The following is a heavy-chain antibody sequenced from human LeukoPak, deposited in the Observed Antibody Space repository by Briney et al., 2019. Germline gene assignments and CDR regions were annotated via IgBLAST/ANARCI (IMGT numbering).Heavy chain of an antibody. CDR1: GYTFTGYY. Sequence: ASVKVSCKASGYTFTGYYMHWVRQAPGQGLEWMGWINPHSGGTDYAQKFQGRVTMTRDTSISTAYMELSRLRSDDTAVYYCAKVFRLELEETGTFDYWGQGTLVTVSS. V-gene: IGHV1-2*02. CDR2: INPHSGGT. J-gene: IGHJ4*02. CDR3: AKVFRLELEETGTFDY. D-gene: IGHD1-7*01.